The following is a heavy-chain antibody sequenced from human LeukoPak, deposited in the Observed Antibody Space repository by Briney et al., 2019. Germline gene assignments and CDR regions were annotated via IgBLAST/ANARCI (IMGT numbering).Heavy chain of an antibody. CDR3: ARDTDYYGSGSYYNYYYYMDV. D-gene: IGHD3-10*01. V-gene: IGHV3-33*01. J-gene: IGHJ6*03. CDR2: IWYDGSDE. Sequence: GRSLRLSCAASGYIFSNNGMHWVRQAPGKGLEWVAYIWYDGSDEDYADSVKGRFTISRDNSKNTLYLQMNSLRAEDTAVYYCARDTDYYGSGSYYNYYYYMDVWGKGTTVTVPS. CDR1: GYIFSNNG.